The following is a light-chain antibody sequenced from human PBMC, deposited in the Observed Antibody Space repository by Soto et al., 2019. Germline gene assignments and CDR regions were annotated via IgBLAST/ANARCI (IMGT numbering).Light chain of an antibody. Sequence: DIPMTQSPSTLSASVGDRVTITCRASQSIGDSLAWYQQKPGKAPYLLISDVSSLERGVPSRFSGSGSGTEFTLTISSMQPDDFATFYCQQYNGYSRTFGQETKVEI. J-gene: IGKJ1*01. CDR1: QSIGDS. CDR2: DVS. CDR3: QQYNGYSRT. V-gene: IGKV1-5*01.